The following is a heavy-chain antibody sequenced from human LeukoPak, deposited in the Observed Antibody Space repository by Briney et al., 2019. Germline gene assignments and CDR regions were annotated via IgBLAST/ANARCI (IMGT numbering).Heavy chain of an antibody. J-gene: IGHJ4*02. V-gene: IGHV3-33*01. CDR1: GFTFSSYG. D-gene: IGHD1-26*01. Sequence: AGGSLRLSCAASGFTFSSYGMHWVRQAPGNGLEWVAVIWYDGSNKYYADSVKGRFTISRDDSKNTLYLQMNSLRAEDTAVYYCARGYEVGATFDYWGQGTLVTVSS. CDR2: IWYDGSNK. CDR3: ARGYEVGATFDY.